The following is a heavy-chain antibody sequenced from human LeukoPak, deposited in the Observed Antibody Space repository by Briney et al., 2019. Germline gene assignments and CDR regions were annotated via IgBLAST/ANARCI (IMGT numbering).Heavy chain of an antibody. D-gene: IGHD3-16*01. Sequence: GGSLRLSCAASGFTFKSYGMHWIRQAPGKGLEWVAQVSHNGSSQYYADSVRGRFSISRDNSNNTLYLQMNSLRTEDTGVYYCAKVDYDYMWGGRDFWGQGTLVTVSS. V-gene: IGHV3-30*18. CDR2: VSHNGSSQ. CDR3: AKVDYDYMWGGRDF. J-gene: IGHJ4*02. CDR1: GFTFKSYG.